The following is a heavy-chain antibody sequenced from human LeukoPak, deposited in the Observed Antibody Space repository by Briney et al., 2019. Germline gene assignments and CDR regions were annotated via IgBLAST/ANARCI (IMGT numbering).Heavy chain of an antibody. CDR2: IYDSGET. V-gene: IGHV4-30-4*08. D-gene: IGHD2-2*01. J-gene: IGHJ4*02. CDR1: GGSIGSGDYY. CDR3: ARDRGVVIPFDY. Sequence: KPSQTLSLTCTVSGGSIGSGDYYWHWIRQPPGKRLEWIGYIYDSGETYYNPSLKSRVIISLDTSKNQFYLRLSSVTASDTAVYYCARDRGVVIPFDYWGQGTLVTVSS.